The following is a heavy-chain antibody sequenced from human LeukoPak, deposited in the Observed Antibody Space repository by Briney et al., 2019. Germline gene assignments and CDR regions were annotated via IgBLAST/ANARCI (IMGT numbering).Heavy chain of an antibody. Sequence: GGSLRLSCAASGFTFSGSAMHWVRQASGKGLEWAGRIRSKANSYATAYAASVKGRFTISRDNAKNSLYLQMNSLRPEDTAVYYCARENSGSYYQFDCWGQGTLVTVSS. CDR3: ARENSGSYYQFDC. V-gene: IGHV3-73*01. CDR1: GFTFSGSA. CDR2: IRSKANSYAT. J-gene: IGHJ4*02. D-gene: IGHD1-26*01.